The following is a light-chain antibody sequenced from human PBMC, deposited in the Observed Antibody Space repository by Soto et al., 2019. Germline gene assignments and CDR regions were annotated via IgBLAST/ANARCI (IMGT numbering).Light chain of an antibody. CDR1: QGISNY. V-gene: IGKV1-27*01. CDR2: AAS. CDR3: QKYNSAPWT. Sequence: DIQMTQSPSSLSASVGDRITITCRASQGISNYLAWYQQKPGKVPKLLLYAASTLQSGDPSRFSGSGSGTDFTLTISSLEPEEVATDYCQKYNSAPWTCGQGTKVEIK. J-gene: IGKJ1*01.